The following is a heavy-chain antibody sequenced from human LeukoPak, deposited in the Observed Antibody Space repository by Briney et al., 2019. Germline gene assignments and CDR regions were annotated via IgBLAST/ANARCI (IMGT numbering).Heavy chain of an antibody. CDR2: FDPEDGET. CDR3: ATYSGYYGRNYYFDY. V-gene: IGHV1-24*01. J-gene: IGHJ4*02. CDR1: GYTLTELS. Sequence: ASVRVSCKVSGYTLTELSMHWVRQAPGKGLEWMGGFDPEDGETIYAQKFQGRVTMTEDTSTDTAYMELSSLRSEDTAVYYCATYSGYYGRNYYFDYWGQGTLVTVSS. D-gene: IGHD4-23*01.